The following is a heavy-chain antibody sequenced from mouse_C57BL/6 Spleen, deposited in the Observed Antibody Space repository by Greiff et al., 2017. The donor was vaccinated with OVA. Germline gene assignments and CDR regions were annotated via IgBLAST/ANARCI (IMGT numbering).Heavy chain of an antibody. CDR1: GFTFSDYG. CDR3: ARHDYDYDAGSLYAMDY. J-gene: IGHJ4*01. CDR2: ISSGSSTI. Sequence: EVQVVESGGGLVKPGGSLKLSCAASGFTFSDYGMHWVRQAPEKGLEWVAYISSGSSTIYYADTVKGRFTISRDNAKNTLFLQMTSLRSEDTAMYYCARHDYDYDAGSLYAMDYWGQGTSVTVSS. V-gene: IGHV5-17*01. D-gene: IGHD2-4*01.